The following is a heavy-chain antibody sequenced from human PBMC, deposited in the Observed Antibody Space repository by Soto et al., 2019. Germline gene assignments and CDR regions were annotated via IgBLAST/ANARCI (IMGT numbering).Heavy chain of an antibody. Sequence: SETLSLTCAVSGYSISSGYYWGWIRQPPGKGLEWIGSIYHSGSTYYNPSLKSRVTISVDTSKNQFSLKLSSVTAADTAVYYCASVLWFGELLCDGMDVWGQGTTVTVSS. CDR3: ASVLWFGELLCDGMDV. D-gene: IGHD3-10*01. J-gene: IGHJ6*02. CDR1: GYSISSGYY. V-gene: IGHV4-38-2*01. CDR2: IYHSGST.